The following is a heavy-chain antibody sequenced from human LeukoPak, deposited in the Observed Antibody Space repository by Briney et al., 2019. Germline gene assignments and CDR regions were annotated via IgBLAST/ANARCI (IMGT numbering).Heavy chain of an antibody. Sequence: KASETLSLTCTVSGGSISGSSYYWGWIRQPPGKGLEWIGSIYYSGSTYYNPSLKSRVTISVDTSKNQFSLKLSSVTAADTAVYYCATLGYPTFDYWGQGTLVTVSS. CDR3: ATLGYPTFDY. CDR1: GGSISGSSYY. V-gene: IGHV4-39*01. D-gene: IGHD5-18*01. CDR2: IYYSGST. J-gene: IGHJ4*02.